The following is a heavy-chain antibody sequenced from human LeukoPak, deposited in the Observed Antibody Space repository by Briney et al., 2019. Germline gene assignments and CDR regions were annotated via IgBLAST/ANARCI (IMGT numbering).Heavy chain of an antibody. CDR1: GITLSNYG. CDR3: AKRGVVIRVILVGFHKEAYYFDS. J-gene: IGHJ4*02. CDR2: ISDSGGRT. V-gene: IGHV3-23*01. D-gene: IGHD3-22*01. Sequence: GGSLSLSCAVSGITLSNYGMSWVRQAPGKGLEWVAGISDSGGRTNYADSVKGRFTISRDNPKNTLYLQMNSLRAEDTAVYFCAKRGVVIRVILVGFHKEAYYFDSWGQGALVAVSS.